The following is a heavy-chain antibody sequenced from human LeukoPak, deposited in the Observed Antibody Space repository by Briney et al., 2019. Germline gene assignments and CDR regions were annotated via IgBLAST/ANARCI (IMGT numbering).Heavy chain of an antibody. V-gene: IGHV4-59*01. CDR2: IHYSGGT. CDR1: GGSISSYY. D-gene: IGHD5-18*01. Sequence: SETLSLTCTVSGGSISSYYWSWIRQPPGKGLQWIGYIHYSGGTNYNPSLKSRVTISVNMSKNQFSLRLSSVTAADTAVYYCARTTEGGYTYDYFYYYYMDVWGKGTTVTISS. J-gene: IGHJ6*03. CDR3: ARTTEGGYTYDYFYYYYMDV.